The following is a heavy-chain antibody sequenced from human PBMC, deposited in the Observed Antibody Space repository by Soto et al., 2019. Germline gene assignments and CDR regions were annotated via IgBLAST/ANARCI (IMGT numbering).Heavy chain of an antibody. CDR1: GYTFTSYG. Sequence: ASVKVSCKASGYTFTSYGISWVLQAPGQGLEWMGWINPVNGHTKYSQKFQGRVTFAGDTPASTAYMEVGSLTSEDTAVYYCARDMGARPGYYQDGMAVWGRGTRVTVSS. J-gene: IGHJ6*01. CDR3: ARDMGARPGYYQDGMAV. CDR2: INPVNGHT. V-gene: IGHV1-18*01. D-gene: IGHD2-21*01.